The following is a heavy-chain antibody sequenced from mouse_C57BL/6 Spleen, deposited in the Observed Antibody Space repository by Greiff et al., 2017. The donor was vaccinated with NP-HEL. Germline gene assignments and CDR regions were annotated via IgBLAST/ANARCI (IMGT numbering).Heavy chain of an antibody. CDR2: ISSGSSTI. J-gene: IGHJ4*01. Sequence: EVQLVESGGGLVKPGGSLKLSCAASGFTFSDYGMHWVRQAPEKGLEWVAYISSGSSTIYYADTVKGRFTISRDNAKNTLYLQMTSLRSEDTAMYYCARRGHYGSSPLYAMDYWGQGTSVTVSS. CDR1: GFTFSDYG. V-gene: IGHV5-17*01. CDR3: ARRGHYGSSPLYAMDY. D-gene: IGHD1-1*01.